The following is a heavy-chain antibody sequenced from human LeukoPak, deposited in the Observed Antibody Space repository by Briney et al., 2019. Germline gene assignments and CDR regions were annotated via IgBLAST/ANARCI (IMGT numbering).Heavy chain of an antibody. CDR1: GYSFTNYD. CDR3: ASETPYSGSYAGRTVEDDY. Sequence: ASVKVSCKASGYSFTNYDINWVRQAPGQGLEWMGWINPNSGGTNYAQKFQGRVTMTRDTSISTAYMELSRLRSDDTAVYYCASETPYSGSYAGRTVEDDYWGQGTLVTVSS. CDR2: INPNSGGT. D-gene: IGHD1-26*01. V-gene: IGHV1-2*02. J-gene: IGHJ4*02.